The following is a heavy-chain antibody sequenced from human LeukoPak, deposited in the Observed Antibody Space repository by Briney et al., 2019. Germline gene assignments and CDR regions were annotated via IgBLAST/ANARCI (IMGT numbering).Heavy chain of an antibody. D-gene: IGHD1-26*01. J-gene: IGHJ4*02. CDR3: VRDLGGRSGH. Sequence: GGSLRLSCAASGFTYSSNWMHWVRQAPGKGLVWVSRINEDGSTTNYADSVKGRSTIFRDNAKNTLYLQMNSLRAEDTAVYYCVRDLGGRSGHWGQGTLVTVSS. CDR1: GFTYSSNW. V-gene: IGHV3-74*01. CDR2: INEDGSTT.